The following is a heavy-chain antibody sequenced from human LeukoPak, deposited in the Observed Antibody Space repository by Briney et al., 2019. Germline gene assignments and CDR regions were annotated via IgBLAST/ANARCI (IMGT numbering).Heavy chain of an antibody. V-gene: IGHV4-4*07. D-gene: IGHD2-21*01. CDR1: GVSISNYF. J-gene: IGHJ5*02. CDR2: FYASGTT. Sequence: SETLSLTCNVCGVSISNYFWSWLRQPAGKGLEWIGRFYASGTTYYNPSLRSRVTLSMDTSKNHFSLKLTSVTAADTAVYYCARTHCGGGSCDTFDPWGQGTLVTVSS. CDR3: ARTHCGGGSCDTFDP.